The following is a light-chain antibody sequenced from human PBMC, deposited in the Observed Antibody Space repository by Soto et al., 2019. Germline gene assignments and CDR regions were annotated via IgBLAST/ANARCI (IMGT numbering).Light chain of an antibody. CDR2: EVT. Sequence: QSVLTQPTSVSGSPGQSITISCTGNHNDIGTYDYVSWYQQHPGRAPRLLIHEVTTRPSGISGRFSASKSGLTASLTISGLQPEDEADYYYSSFTSNRIYVFGPGTKVTVL. CDR1: HNDIGTYDY. J-gene: IGLJ1*01. V-gene: IGLV2-14*03. CDR3: SSFTSNRIYV.